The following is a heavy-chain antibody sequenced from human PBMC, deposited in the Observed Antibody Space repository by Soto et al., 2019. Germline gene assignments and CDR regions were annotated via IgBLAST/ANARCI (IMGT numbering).Heavy chain of an antibody. D-gene: IGHD2-2*01. V-gene: IGHV3-30-3*01. CDR2: ISYDGSNK. CDR1: GFTFSSYA. Sequence: GGSLRLSCAASGFTFSSYAMHWVRQAPGKGLEWVAVISYDGSNKYYADSVKGRFTISRDNSKNTLYLQMNSLRAEDMAVYYCAREGVVPAARGPYYYYGMDVWGQGTTVTVSS. J-gene: IGHJ6*02. CDR3: AREGVVPAARGPYYYYGMDV.